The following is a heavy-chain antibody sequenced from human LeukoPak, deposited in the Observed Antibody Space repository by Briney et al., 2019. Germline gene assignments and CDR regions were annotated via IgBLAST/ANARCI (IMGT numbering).Heavy chain of an antibody. J-gene: IGHJ4*02. CDR3: AKDSRAYSSSWYCFDY. CDR2: ISGSGGST. Sequence: PGGSLRLSCAASGFTFSSYAMSWVRQAPGKGLEWVSAISGSGGSTYYADSVKGRFTISRDNSKNTLYLQMNSLRAEDTAVYYCAKDSRAYSSSWYCFDYWGQGTPVTVSS. V-gene: IGHV3-23*01. CDR1: GFTFSSYA. D-gene: IGHD6-13*01.